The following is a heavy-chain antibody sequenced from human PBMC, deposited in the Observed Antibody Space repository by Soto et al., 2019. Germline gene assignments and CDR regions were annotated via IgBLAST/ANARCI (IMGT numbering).Heavy chain of an antibody. V-gene: IGHV4-61*01. CDR2: IHVSGST. J-gene: IGHJ5*02. D-gene: IGHD1-1*01. Sequence: SETLSLTCTVSGGSVSSGSYQWTWIRQPPGKGLEWIGYIHVSGSTYYNPSLKSRVTISGDTSKNQFSLEVKSVTAADTAVYYCARGRPAIATRWFDPWGQGTLVTVSS. CDR1: GGSVSSGSYQ. CDR3: ARGRPAIATRWFDP.